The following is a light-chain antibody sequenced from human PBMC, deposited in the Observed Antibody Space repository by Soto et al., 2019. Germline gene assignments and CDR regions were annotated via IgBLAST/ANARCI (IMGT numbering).Light chain of an antibody. CDR3: QQYNNWPLL. J-gene: IGKJ4*01. CDR2: GAS. CDR1: QSVSSN. V-gene: IGKV3-15*01. Sequence: EIVMTQSPATLSVSPGERATLSCRASQSVSSNLAWYHQKPGQAPRLLIYGASTRATGIPARFSGSGSGTEFTLTISSLQSEDFAVYYCQQYNNWPLLFGGGTKVEIK.